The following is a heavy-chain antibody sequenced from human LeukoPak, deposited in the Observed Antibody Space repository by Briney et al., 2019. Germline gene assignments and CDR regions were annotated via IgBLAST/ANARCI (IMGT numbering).Heavy chain of an antibody. Sequence: GGSLRLSCAASGFTFNIFSIHWIRQAPGKGLDWVAIISKDGSIKYYADSVKGRFTISRDNPENTLYLQMSSLRAEDTAVYYCVRDSGVFDFWGQGTLVTVSS. CDR2: ISKDGSIK. V-gene: IGHV3-30*15. D-gene: IGHD2-8*01. J-gene: IGHJ4*02. CDR3: VRDSGVFDF. CDR1: GFTFNIFS.